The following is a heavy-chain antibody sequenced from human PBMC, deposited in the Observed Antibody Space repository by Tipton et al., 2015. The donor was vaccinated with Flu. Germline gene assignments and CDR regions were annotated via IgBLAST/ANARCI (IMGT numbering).Heavy chain of an antibody. Sequence: QLVQSGGGLVQPGGSLRLSCAASGFTFSSYWMSWVRQAPGKGLEWVANIKQDGSEKYYVDSVKGRFTISRDNAKNSLYLQMNSLRAEDTAVYYCARDSPMIVVVTTDAFDIWGQGTMVTVSS. V-gene: IGHV3-7*01. D-gene: IGHD3-22*01. CDR2: IKQDGSEK. J-gene: IGHJ3*02. CDR1: GFTFSSYW. CDR3: ARDSPMIVVVTTDAFDI.